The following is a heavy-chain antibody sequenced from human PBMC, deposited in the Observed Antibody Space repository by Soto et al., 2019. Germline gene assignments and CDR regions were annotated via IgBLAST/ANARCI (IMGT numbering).Heavy chain of an antibody. D-gene: IGHD5-12*01. V-gene: IGHV4-61*03. CDR2: ISFSGAT. Sequence: NPSGTLSLAFTVFGGSVSIGDYSWSWIRQRPGKGLEWIGSISFSGATYSNPSLKGRAALSVDTSENHLSLTLNSVTSADTAVYFCARDRRDGYKRYFEFWGQGNQVTVSS. CDR1: GGSVSIGDYS. J-gene: IGHJ4*02. CDR3: ARDRRDGYKRYFEF.